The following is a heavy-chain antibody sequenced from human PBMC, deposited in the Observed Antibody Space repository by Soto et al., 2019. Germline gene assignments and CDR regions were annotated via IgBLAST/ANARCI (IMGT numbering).Heavy chain of an antibody. CDR3: ARDMHAGFTHYFDP. CDR1: GGSMSSSSYY. CDR2: MYFSGFYSGST. Sequence: PSETLSLTCTVSGGSMSSSSYYWGWIRQPPGKGLEWIANMYFSGFYSGSTSYNPSLKSRVTISVDTSKNQFSLQVSSVTAADTAVYYCARDMHAGFTHYFDPWGQGTLVTVSS. D-gene: IGHD1-26*01. V-gene: IGHV4-39*02. J-gene: IGHJ5*02.